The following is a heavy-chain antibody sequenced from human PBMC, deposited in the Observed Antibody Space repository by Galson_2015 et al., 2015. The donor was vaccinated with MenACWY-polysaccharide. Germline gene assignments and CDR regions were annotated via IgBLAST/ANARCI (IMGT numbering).Heavy chain of an antibody. D-gene: IGHD2-15*01. Sequence: SLRLSCAASGFSFSTYWMHWVRHAPGKGLVWVSRINADGSATDYADSVRGRFTISRDNAKNALDLEMHSLRAEDTAVYYCTKAGAKYCRGSSCYFNWFDPWGQGTLVTVSS. V-gene: IGHV3-74*01. J-gene: IGHJ5*02. CDR1: GFSFSTYW. CDR3: TKAGAKYCRGSSCYFNWFDP. CDR2: INADGSAT.